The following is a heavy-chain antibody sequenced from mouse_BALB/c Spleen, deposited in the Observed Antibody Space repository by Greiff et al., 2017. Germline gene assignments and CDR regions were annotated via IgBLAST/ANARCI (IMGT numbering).Heavy chain of an antibody. Sequence: EVKVVESGPSLVKPSQTLSLTCSVTGDSITSGYWNWIRKFPGNKLEYMGYISYSGSTYYNPSLKSRISITRDTSKNQYYLQLNSVTTEDTATYYCARGGYDGGPYFDYWGQGTTRTVSS. CDR2: ISYSGST. V-gene: IGHV3-8*02. CDR3: ARGGYDGGPYFDY. D-gene: IGHD2-2*01. J-gene: IGHJ2*01. CDR1: GDSITSGY.